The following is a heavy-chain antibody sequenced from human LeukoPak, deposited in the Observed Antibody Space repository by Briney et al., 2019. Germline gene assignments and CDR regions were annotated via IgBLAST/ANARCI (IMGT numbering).Heavy chain of an antibody. CDR2: INHSGST. CDR1: GGSFSGYY. V-gene: IGHV4-34*01. D-gene: IGHD4-11*01. J-gene: IGHJ6*03. Sequence: SETLSLTCAVYGGSFSGYYWSWIRQPPGEGLEWIGEINHSGSTNYNPSLKSRVTISVDTSKNQFSLKLSSVTAADTAVYYCARRAYSNYYYYYYYMDVWGKGTTVTVSS. CDR3: ARRAYSNYYYYYYYMDV.